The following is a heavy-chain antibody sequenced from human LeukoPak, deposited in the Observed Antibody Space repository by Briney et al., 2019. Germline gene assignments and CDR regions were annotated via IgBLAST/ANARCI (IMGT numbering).Heavy chain of an antibody. D-gene: IGHD2-15*01. Sequence: GASLKISFKGSGSRFTSYWIGWVRQMPGKGLEWMGIIYPGDSDTRYSPSFQAQVTISADKSISTAYLQWSSLKASDTAMYYCASRFCSGGSCYEYFQHWGQGTLVTVSS. CDR3: ASRFCSGGSCYEYFQH. V-gene: IGHV5-51*01. CDR2: IYPGDSDT. CDR1: GSRFTSYW. J-gene: IGHJ1*01.